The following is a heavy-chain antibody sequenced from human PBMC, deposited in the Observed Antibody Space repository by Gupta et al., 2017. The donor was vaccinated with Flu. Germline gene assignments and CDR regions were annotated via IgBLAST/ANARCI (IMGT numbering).Heavy chain of an antibody. CDR2: INPDSGST. V-gene: IGHV1-2*02. CDR3: ARAPSIAGWYFDL. J-gene: IGHJ2*01. Sequence: VRHAPGQGLEWMGWINPDSGSTRYAQQFQGRVTMTRDTSISTVYMELSSLRSDDTAFYYCARAPSIAGWYFDLWGPGTLVTVSS. D-gene: IGHD2-15*01.